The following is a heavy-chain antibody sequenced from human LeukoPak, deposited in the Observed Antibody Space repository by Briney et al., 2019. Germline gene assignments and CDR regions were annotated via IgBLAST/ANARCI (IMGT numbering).Heavy chain of an antibody. CDR3: ARYSSSKDAFDY. J-gene: IGHJ4*02. CDR1: GFTFNSYV. V-gene: IGHV3-23*01. D-gene: IGHD6-6*01. Sequence: HTGGSLRLSCAASGFTFNSYVMSWVRQAPGKGLEWVSAINGGGGNTYYADSVKGRFTISRDNSKNTLYLQMNSLRAEDTAVYYCARYSSSKDAFDYWGQGTLVTVSS. CDR2: INGGGGNT.